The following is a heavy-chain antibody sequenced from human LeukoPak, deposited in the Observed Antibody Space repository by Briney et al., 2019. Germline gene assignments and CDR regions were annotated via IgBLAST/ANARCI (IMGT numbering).Heavy chain of an antibody. J-gene: IGHJ3*02. CDR3: AILSGTYSSGWSVAFDI. CDR2: ITPIFGTA. CDR1: GGTFSSYA. V-gene: IGHV1-69*13. D-gene: IGHD6-19*01. Sequence: ASVKGSCKASGGTFSSYAISWVRQAPGQELEWMGGITPIFGTANYAQKFQGRVTITAGESTSTAYMELSSLISEDPAVYYCAILSGTYSSGWSVAFDIWAQRTMVTVSS.